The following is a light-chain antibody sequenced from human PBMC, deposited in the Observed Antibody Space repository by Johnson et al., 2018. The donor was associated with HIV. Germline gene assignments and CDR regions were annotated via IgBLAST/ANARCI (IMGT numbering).Light chain of an antibody. CDR1: SSNIGNNY. Sequence: QSVLTQPPSVSAAPGQKVTISCSGSSSNIGNNYVSWYQQLPGTAPKVLIYDNNKRPSVIPDRFSGSKSGTSATLGITGLQTGDEADYYCGTWDSSLTAGVFGTGTNVTVL. CDR2: DNN. CDR3: GTWDSSLTAGV. J-gene: IGLJ1*01. V-gene: IGLV1-51*01.